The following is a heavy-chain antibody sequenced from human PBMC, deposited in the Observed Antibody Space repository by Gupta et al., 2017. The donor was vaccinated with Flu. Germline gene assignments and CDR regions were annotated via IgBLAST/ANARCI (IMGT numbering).Heavy chain of an antibody. V-gene: IGHV4-59*08. CDR3: ARSGAVTTYYYSMDG. Sequence: SGGSISGYYWGWIRLSPGKGLEWIGFIFSNGNTNYKSSLKSRVTISVDTSKNQFSLRLRSVTAADTTVYYCARSGAVTTYYYSMDGWGKGTTVTVSS. CDR2: IFSNGNT. CDR1: GGSISGYY. D-gene: IGHD4-17*01. J-gene: IGHJ6*03.